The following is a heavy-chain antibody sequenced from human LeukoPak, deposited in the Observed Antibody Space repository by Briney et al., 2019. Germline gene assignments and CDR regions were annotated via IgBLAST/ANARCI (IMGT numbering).Heavy chain of an antibody. CDR1: GFTFSSYE. V-gene: IGHV3-48*03. Sequence: SGGSLRLSCAASGFTFSSYEMNWVRQAPGKGLEWVSYISSSGSTIYYADSVKGRFTISRDNAKNSLYLQMNSLRAEDTALYYCARGVEMATFPLFDYWGQGTLVTVSS. CDR2: ISSSGSTI. D-gene: IGHD5-24*01. J-gene: IGHJ4*02. CDR3: ARGVEMATFPLFDY.